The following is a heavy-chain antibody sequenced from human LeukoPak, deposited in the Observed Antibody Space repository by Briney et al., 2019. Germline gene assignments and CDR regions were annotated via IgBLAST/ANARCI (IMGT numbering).Heavy chain of an antibody. CDR2: IIPIFGTA. Sequence: GASVKVSCKASGGTFSSYAISWVRQAPGQGLEWMGGIIPIFGTANYAQRFQGRVTITADESTSTAYMELSSLRSEDTAVYYCARDFLIGYDSSRYAFDIWGQGTVVTVSS. CDR1: GGTFSSYA. CDR3: ARDFLIGYDSSRYAFDI. D-gene: IGHD3-22*01. V-gene: IGHV1-69*01. J-gene: IGHJ3*02.